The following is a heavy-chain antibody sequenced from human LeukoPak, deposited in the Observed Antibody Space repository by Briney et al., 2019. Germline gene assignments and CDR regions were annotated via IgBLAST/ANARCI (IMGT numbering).Heavy chain of an antibody. CDR1: GGSISSGSYY. J-gene: IGHJ5*02. V-gene: IGHV4-61*02. CDR2: IYTSGST. Sequence: PSGTLSLTCTVSGGSISSGSYYWSWIRQPAGKGLEWIGRIYTSGSTNYNPSLKSRVTISVDTSKNQFSLKLSSVTAADTAVYYCARRSYCSSTSCYRSRLFDPWGQGTLVTVSS. D-gene: IGHD2-2*01. CDR3: ARRSYCSSTSCYRSRLFDP.